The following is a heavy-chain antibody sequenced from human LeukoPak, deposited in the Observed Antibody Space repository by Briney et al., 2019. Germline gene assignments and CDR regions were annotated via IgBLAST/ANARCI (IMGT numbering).Heavy chain of an antibody. V-gene: IGHV3-53*04. D-gene: IGHD2-21*01. Sequence: GGSLTLSCAASGFTVSSNYMSWVRQAPGKGLEWVSVIYSGGRTSYADSVEGRFTISRHNSENTLYLQMDSLRAGGTAVYYCASVKVRFHGRDVRGQGATGTVSP. CDR3: ASVKVRFHGRDV. J-gene: IGHJ6*01. CDR1: GFTVSSNY. CDR2: IYSGGRT.